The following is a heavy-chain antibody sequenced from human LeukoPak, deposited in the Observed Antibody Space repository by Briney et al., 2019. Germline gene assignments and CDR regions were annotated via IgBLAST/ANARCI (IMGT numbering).Heavy chain of an antibody. Sequence: PSETLSLICTVSGGSISSYYWSWIRQPPGKGLEWIGYIYYSGSTNYNPSLKSRVTISVDTSKNQFSLKLSSVTAADTAVYYCARDRSIAAAGRILDYWGQGTLVTVSS. J-gene: IGHJ4*02. CDR2: IYYSGST. CDR3: ARDRSIAAAGRILDY. D-gene: IGHD6-13*01. CDR1: GGSISSYY. V-gene: IGHV4-59*01.